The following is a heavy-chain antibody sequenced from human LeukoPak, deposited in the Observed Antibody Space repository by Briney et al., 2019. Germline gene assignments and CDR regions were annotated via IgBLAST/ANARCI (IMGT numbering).Heavy chain of an antibody. CDR2: IYYSGST. J-gene: IGHJ4*02. V-gene: IGHV4-30-4*01. CDR3: ARGDIVLMMYASH. Sequence: PSQTLSLTCTVSGGSISSGDYYWSWIRQPPGKGLEWIGYIYYSGSTYYNPSLKSRVTISVDTSKNQFSLKLSSVTAADTAVYYCARGDIVLMMYASHWGQGTLVTVSS. CDR1: GGSISSGDYY. D-gene: IGHD2-8*01.